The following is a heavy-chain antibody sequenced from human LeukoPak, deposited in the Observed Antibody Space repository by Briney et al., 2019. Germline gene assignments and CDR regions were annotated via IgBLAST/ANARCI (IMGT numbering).Heavy chain of an antibody. V-gene: IGHV3-30*18. CDR1: GFTFSSYG. J-gene: IGHJ4*02. CDR3: AKCRNGRLVRLVVDY. D-gene: IGHD6-19*01. CDR2: ISYDGSNK. Sequence: PGGSLRLSCAASGFTFSSYGMHWVRQAPGKGLEWVAVISYDGSNKYYADSVKGRFTISRDNSKNTLYLQMNSLRAEDTAVYYCAKCRNGRLVRLVVDYWGQGTLVTVSS.